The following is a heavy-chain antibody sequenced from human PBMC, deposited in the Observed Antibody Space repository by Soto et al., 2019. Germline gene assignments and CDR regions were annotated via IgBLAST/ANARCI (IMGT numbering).Heavy chain of an antibody. Sequence: ASVKVSCKASGYTFTSYGISWVRQAPGQGLEWMGWISAYNGNTNYAQKLQGRVTMTTDTSTSTAYMELSSLRSDDTAVYYCARLPYGDYYFDYWGQGTLVTVSS. CDR3: ARLPYGDYYFDY. D-gene: IGHD4-17*01. J-gene: IGHJ4*02. V-gene: IGHV1-18*01. CDR1: GYTFTSYG. CDR2: ISAYNGNT.